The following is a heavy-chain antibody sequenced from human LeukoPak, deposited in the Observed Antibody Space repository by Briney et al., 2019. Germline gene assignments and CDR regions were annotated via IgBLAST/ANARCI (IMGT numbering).Heavy chain of an antibody. CDR1: GGSISSYY. D-gene: IGHD3-10*01. V-gene: IGHV4-59*01. CDR2: IYYSGST. Sequence: SETLSLTCTVSGGSISSYYWSWIRQPPGKGLEWIGYIYYSGSTNYSPSLRSRVTISVDTSKNQFSLKLSSVTAADTAVYYCARARDYGSGSYRWFDPWGQGTLVTVSS. J-gene: IGHJ5*02. CDR3: ARARDYGSGSYRWFDP.